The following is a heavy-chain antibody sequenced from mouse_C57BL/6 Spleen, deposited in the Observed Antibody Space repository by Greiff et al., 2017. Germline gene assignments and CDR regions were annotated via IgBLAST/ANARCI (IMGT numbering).Heavy chain of an antibody. D-gene: IGHD2-4*01. V-gene: IGHV5-17*01. CDR3: GRRDGDYDERFAY. CDR2: ISSGSSTI. J-gene: IGHJ3*01. Sequence: EVQGVESGGGLVKPGGSLKLSCAASGFTFSDYGMHWVRQAPEKGLEWVAYISSGSSTIYYADTVKGRFTISRDNAKNTLFLQMTSLRSEDTAMYYCGRRDGDYDERFAYGGQGTLVTVSA. CDR1: GFTFSDYG.